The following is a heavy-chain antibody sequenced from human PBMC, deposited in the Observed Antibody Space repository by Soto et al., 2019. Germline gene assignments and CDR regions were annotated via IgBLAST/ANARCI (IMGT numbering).Heavy chain of an antibody. J-gene: IGHJ1*01. V-gene: IGHV3-23*01. Sequence: GGSLRLSCAASGFTFSSYAMSWVRQAPGKGLEWVSAISGSGGSTYYADSVKGRFTISRDNSKNTLYLQMNSLRAEDTAVYYCAKIPIYCRGGSCPAEYFQHWGKGTLVTVSS. CDR3: AKIPIYCRGGSCPAEYFQH. D-gene: IGHD2-15*01. CDR1: GFTFSSYA. CDR2: ISGSGGST.